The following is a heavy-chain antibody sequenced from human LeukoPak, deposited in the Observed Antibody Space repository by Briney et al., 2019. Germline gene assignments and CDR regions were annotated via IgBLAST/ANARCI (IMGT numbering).Heavy chain of an antibody. CDR3: AKDLYDSSGYRYYYYYMDV. J-gene: IGHJ6*03. CDR1: GFTFSSYG. Sequence: GGSLRLSCAASGFTFSSYGMSWVRQAPGKGLEWVSAISGSGGSTYYADSVKGRFTISRDNSKNTLYLQMNSLRAEDTAVYYCAKDLYDSSGYRYYYYYMDVWGKGTTVTISS. CDR2: ISGSGGST. D-gene: IGHD3-22*01. V-gene: IGHV3-23*01.